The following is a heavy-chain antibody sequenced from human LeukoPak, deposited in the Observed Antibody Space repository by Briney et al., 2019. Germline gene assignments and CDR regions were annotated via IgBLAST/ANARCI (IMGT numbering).Heavy chain of an antibody. D-gene: IGHD3-10*01. CDR1: GYTFTVYY. J-gene: IGHJ4*02. CDR3: ARADIRVRAIYDY. V-gene: IGHV1-2*02. CDR2: INPNSGGT. Sequence: ASVTVSFKASGYTFTVYYMHWVRQAPGQGLEWMGWINPNSGGTNYAQKFQGRVTMTRDTSISTAYMELSRLRSDDTAVYYCARADIRVRAIYDYWGQGTLVTVS.